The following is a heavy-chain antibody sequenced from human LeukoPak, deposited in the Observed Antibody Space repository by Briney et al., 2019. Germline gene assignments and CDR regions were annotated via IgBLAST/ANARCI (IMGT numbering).Heavy chain of an antibody. CDR1: GFTFSSYN. D-gene: IGHD2-2*01. J-gene: IGHJ4*02. Sequence: GGSLRLSCVASGFTFSSYNMNWVRQAPGKVLEWVSYVSSSSSTIYYGDSVKGRFTISRDNAKNSLYLQMNSLRAEDTAVYYCARETYCTNTSCPIGDHFDYWGQGTLVTVSS. V-gene: IGHV3-48*01. CDR3: ARETYCTNTSCPIGDHFDY. CDR2: VSSSSSTI.